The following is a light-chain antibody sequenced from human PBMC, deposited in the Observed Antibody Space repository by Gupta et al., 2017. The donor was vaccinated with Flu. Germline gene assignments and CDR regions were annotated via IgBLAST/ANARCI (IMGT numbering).Light chain of an antibody. CDR2: DVN. CDR3: SSYTSSTTLV. CDR1: SSDVGGYNS. J-gene: IGLJ1*01. Sequence: QSALTQPASVSGSPGQSITIPCTGTSSDVGGYNSVSWYQHHPGKAPKLMIYDVNNWPSGVSNRFSGSKSGNTASLTISGLQAEDEADYYCSSYTSSTTLVFGTGTKVNVL. V-gene: IGLV2-14*01.